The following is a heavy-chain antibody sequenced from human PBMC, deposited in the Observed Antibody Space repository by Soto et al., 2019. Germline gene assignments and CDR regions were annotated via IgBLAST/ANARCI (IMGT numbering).Heavy chain of an antibody. CDR1: GFTFSSYA. J-gene: IGHJ4*02. V-gene: IGHV3-23*01. D-gene: IGHD6-13*01. CDR2: ISSSGGST. CDR3: AKYHPMNQQRPYFDY. Sequence: EVQLLESGGDLIQPGGSLRLSCAASGFTFSSYAMSWVRQAPGKGLGWVSAISSSGGSTFYADSVKGRFTISRDNSRNTLYLQMNSLRAEDTAISYCAKYHPMNQQRPYFDYWGQGTLVNVSS.